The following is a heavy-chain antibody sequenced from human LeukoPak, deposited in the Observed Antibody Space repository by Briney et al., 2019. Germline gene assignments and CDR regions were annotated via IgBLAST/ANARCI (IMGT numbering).Heavy chain of an antibody. V-gene: IGHV4-59*08. CDR2: IYYTGSTNY. CDR3: ARHGPRRDGYNYDC. Sequence: TPSETLSLTCTVSGASIRSYYWSWIRQPPGKGLECIGYIYYTGSTNYNYNPSLKSRITISVDTSKNQFSLKLSSVTAADTAVYYCARHGPRRDGYNYDCWGPGTLVTVSS. J-gene: IGHJ4*02. CDR1: GASIRSYY. D-gene: IGHD5-24*01.